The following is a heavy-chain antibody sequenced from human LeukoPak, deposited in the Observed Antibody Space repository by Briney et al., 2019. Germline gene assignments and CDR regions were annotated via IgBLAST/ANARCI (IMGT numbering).Heavy chain of an antibody. Sequence: PSETLSLTCAVYGGSFSGYYWSWIRQPPGKGLEWIGEINHSGSTNYNPSLKSRVTISVDTSKNQFSLELSSVTAADTAVYYRAGEKSSWYYFTLWGQGTLVTVSS. CDR2: INHSGST. CDR1: GGSFSGYY. V-gene: IGHV4-34*01. J-gene: IGHJ4*02. CDR3: AGEKSSWYYFTL. D-gene: IGHD6-13*01.